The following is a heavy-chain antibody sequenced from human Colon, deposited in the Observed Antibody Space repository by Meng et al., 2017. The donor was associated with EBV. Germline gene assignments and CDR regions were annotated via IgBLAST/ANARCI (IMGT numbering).Heavy chain of an antibody. CDR1: GGCISSGEYY. Sequence: QVQLQESGPGLVKPSQTLFLSCTVYGGCISSGEYYWSWIRQPPGKGLELIGHIYYSGSTSYNPYLKSGVTISVETSNNQFSLKLSSVTAADTAVYYCARVGWRQWSFDLWGRGTLVTVSS. V-gene: IGHV4-30-4*01. D-gene: IGHD5-18*01. CDR2: IYYSGST. J-gene: IGHJ2*01. CDR3: ARVGWRQWSFDL.